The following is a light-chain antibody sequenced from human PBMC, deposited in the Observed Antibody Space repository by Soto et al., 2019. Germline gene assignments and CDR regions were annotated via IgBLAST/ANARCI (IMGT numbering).Light chain of an antibody. J-gene: IGKJ4*01. CDR1: QFVSSTY. CDR2: GAS. V-gene: IGKV3-20*01. Sequence: EVVLTQSPGTLSLYPGPRPTLSCKASQFVSSTYLAWYKQRHGQAPRLXSYGASSRATGIPDRFSGGGSETEFTLTISRLESEDSEVYYCQQYGISPFTFGGGTKVDIK. CDR3: QQYGISPFT.